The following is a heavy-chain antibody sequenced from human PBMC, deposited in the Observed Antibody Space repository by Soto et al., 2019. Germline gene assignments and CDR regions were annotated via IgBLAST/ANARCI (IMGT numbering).Heavy chain of an antibody. J-gene: IGHJ6*01. Sequence: SETLSLTCTFSVVSISSSSYYCGWIRQPPWKGLEWIGSIYYSGSTYYNPSLKSRVTISVDTSKNQFSLKLSSVTAADTAVYYCARHGAICGGKSYRYGMEVWGQGTTVTVSS. D-gene: IGHD1-26*01. CDR1: VVSISSSSYY. CDR3: ARHGAICGGKSYRYGMEV. CDR2: IYYSGST. V-gene: IGHV4-39*01.